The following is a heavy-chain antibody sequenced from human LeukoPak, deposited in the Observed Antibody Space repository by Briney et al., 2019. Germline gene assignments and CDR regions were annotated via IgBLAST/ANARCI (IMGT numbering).Heavy chain of an antibody. J-gene: IGHJ3*02. Sequence: GGSLRLSCAASGFTFSSSSMSWVRQAPGKGLEWVAVISYDGSNKYYADSVKGRFTISRDNSKNTLYLQMNSLRAEDTAVYYCARDGYGDYGYDLKDAFDIWGQGTMVTVSS. V-gene: IGHV3-30-3*01. CDR2: ISYDGSNK. D-gene: IGHD4-17*01. CDR1: GFTFSSSS. CDR3: ARDGYGDYGYDLKDAFDI.